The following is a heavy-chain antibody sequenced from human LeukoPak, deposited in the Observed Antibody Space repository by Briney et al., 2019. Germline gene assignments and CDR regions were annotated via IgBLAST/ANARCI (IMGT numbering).Heavy chain of an antibody. J-gene: IGHJ4*02. CDR3: ARSPPEWLVPNDY. CDR1: GYTFTSYD. D-gene: IGHD6-19*01. Sequence: ASVKVCCKASGYTFTSYDINWVRQATGQGLEWIGWMNPNSGNTGYAEKFQGRVTITRNTSISTAYMKLSSLRSDDTAVYYCARSPPEWLVPNDYWGQGTLVTVSS. V-gene: IGHV1-8*03. CDR2: MNPNSGNT.